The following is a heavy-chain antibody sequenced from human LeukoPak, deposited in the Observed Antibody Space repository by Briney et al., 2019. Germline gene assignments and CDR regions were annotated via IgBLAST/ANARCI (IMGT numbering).Heavy chain of an antibody. V-gene: IGHV4-59*08. D-gene: IGHD1-26*01. J-gene: IGHJ4*02. Sequence: SETLSLTCSVSGGSITNYYWSWIRQSPGKGLEWIGFIYNTGRTNYNPSLQSRVTVTIDTSKNQFSLKLSSVTAADTAVYYCARQGELAIDYWGQGTLVTVSS. CDR3: ARQGELAIDY. CDR1: GGSITNYY. CDR2: IYNTGRT.